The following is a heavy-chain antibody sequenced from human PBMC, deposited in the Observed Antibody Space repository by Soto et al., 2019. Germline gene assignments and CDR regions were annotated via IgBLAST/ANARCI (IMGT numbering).Heavy chain of an antibody. D-gene: IGHD3-22*01. J-gene: IGHJ5*02. CDR3: ARELQPPSDYDSLNWFDP. V-gene: IGHV4-59*01. CDR2: IYYSGST. Sequence: SETLSLTCTVSGGSISSYYWSWIRQPPGKGLEWIGYIYYSGSTNYNPSLKSRVTISVDTSKNQFSLKLSSVTAADTAVYYCARELQPPSDYDSLNWFDPWGQGTLVTVSS. CDR1: GGSISSYY.